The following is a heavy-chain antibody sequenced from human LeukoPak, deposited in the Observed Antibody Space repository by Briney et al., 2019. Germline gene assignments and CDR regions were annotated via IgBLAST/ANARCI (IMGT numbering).Heavy chain of an antibody. V-gene: IGHV4-34*01. CDR1: GGSFSGYY. Sequence: PSETLSLTCAVYGGSFSGYYWSWIRQPPGKGLEWIGEINHSGSTNYNPSLKSRVTISVDTSKSQFSLKLSSVTAADTAVYYCARDPSGYYVRRFDPWGQGTLVTVSS. CDR3: ARDPSGYYVRRFDP. J-gene: IGHJ5*02. D-gene: IGHD3-3*01. CDR2: INHSGST.